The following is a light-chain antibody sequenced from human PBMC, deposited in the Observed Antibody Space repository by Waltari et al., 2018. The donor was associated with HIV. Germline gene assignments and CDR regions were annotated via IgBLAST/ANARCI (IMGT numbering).Light chain of an antibody. Sequence: QSVLTQPPSASGTPGQRVAISCSGSSSTIGRNYVYWYQQVPGAAPKLLLYRNNQRHSGVPDRFSGSKSGASAFLAISGLRSDDEADYYCAAWDDSLKNYVFGTGTRVTVL. V-gene: IGLV1-47*01. J-gene: IGLJ1*01. CDR2: RNN. CDR1: SSTIGRNY. CDR3: AAWDDSLKNYV.